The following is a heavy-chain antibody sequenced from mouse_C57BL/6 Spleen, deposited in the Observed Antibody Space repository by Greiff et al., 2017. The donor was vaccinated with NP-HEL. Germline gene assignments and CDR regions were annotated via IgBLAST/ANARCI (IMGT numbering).Heavy chain of an antibody. CDR1: GYSFTGYY. CDR3: ARPFYYGSSYFDY. J-gene: IGHJ2*01. CDR2: IIPSTGGT. Sequence: EVQLQESGPELVKPGASVKISCTASGYSFTGYYMNWVKQSPEKSLEWIGEIIPSTGGTTYNQKFKAKATLTVDKSSSTVYMQLNVLTSEYSAVYCSARPFYYGSSYFDYWGQGTTLTVSS. V-gene: IGHV1-42*01. D-gene: IGHD1-1*01.